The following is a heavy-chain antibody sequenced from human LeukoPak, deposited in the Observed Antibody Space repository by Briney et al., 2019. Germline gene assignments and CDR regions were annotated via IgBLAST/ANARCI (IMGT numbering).Heavy chain of an antibody. CDR3: ARSHWGYCSSTSCYNYYFDY. CDR2: IYTSGST. Sequence: SQTLSLTCTVSGGSISSGSYYWSWIRQPAGKGLEWIGRIYTSGSTNYNPSLKSRVTISVDTSKNQFSLKLSSVTAADTAVYYCARSHWGYCSSTSCYNYYFDYWGQGTLVPVSS. D-gene: IGHD2-2*01. J-gene: IGHJ4*02. CDR1: GGSISSGSYY. V-gene: IGHV4-61*02.